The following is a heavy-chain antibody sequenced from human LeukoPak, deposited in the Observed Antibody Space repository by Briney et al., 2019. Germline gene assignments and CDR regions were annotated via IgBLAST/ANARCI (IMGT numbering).Heavy chain of an antibody. CDR3: AKVRQFTAATGTGLDY. D-gene: IGHD6-13*01. CDR2: IWHDGSIK. Sequence: GRPLRLSCAASGFTFSNYGMHWVRQTPGKGLDWVAVIWHDGSIKYYADSVRGRFTISRDNSMNTVYLQMNSLRAEDTAVYYCAKVRQFTAATGTGLDYWGQGTLVTVSS. J-gene: IGHJ4*02. CDR1: GFTFSNYG. V-gene: IGHV3-33*03.